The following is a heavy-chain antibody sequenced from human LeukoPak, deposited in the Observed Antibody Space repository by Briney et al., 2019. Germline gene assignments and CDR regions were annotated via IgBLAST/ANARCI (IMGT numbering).Heavy chain of an antibody. D-gene: IGHD6-6*01. J-gene: IGHJ4*02. V-gene: IGHV3-74*01. Sequence: PGGSLRLSCAASAFTFSSSWMYWVRQAPGEGLVLVSRISPDGSSTAYADSVKGRFTVSRDNARHTLYLQMNRLRAEDTAVYYCASYNWGAARDYWGQGTLVTVSS. CDR1: AFTFSSSW. CDR3: ASYNWGAARDY. CDR2: ISPDGSST.